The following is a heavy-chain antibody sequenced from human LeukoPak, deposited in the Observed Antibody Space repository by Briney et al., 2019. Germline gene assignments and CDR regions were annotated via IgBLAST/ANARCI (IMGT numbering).Heavy chain of an antibody. Sequence: PGGSLRLSCAASGFTFSSYWMSWVRQAPGKGLEWVANIKQDGSEKYYVDSVKGRFTISRDNAKNSLYLQMNSLRAEDTAVYYCARDSSGYYTDDDYWGQGTLVTVSS. V-gene: IGHV3-7*03. J-gene: IGHJ4*02. CDR2: IKQDGSEK. CDR3: ARDSSGYYTDDDY. D-gene: IGHD3-22*01. CDR1: GFTFSSYW.